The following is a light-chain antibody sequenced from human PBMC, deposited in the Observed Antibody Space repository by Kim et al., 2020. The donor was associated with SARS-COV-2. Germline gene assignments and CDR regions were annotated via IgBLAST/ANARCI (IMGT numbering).Light chain of an antibody. V-gene: IGLV1-47*01. J-gene: IGLJ3*02. CDR2: RNN. Sequence: QSVLTQPPSASGTPGQRVTISCSGSSPNIGSNYVYWYQQLPGTAPKHLIYRNNQRPSGVPDRFSGSKSGTSASLAKSGLRSEDEADYYCAAWYDSLSGWVFGGGTQLTVL. CDR1: SPNIGSNY. CDR3: AAWYDSLSGWV.